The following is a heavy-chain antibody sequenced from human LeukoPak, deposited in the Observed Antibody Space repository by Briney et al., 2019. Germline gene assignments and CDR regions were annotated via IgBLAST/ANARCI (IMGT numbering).Heavy chain of an antibody. D-gene: IGHD1-26*01. CDR1: GYTLTELS. Sequence: GASVNVSCKVSGYTLTELSMHWVRQAPGKGLEWRGGFDPEDGETIYAQKFQGRVTMTEDTSTDTAYVELSSLRSEDTAVYYCATGSGSYYWIFDYWGQGTLVTVSS. J-gene: IGHJ4*02. CDR3: ATGSGSYYWIFDY. CDR2: FDPEDGET. V-gene: IGHV1-24*01.